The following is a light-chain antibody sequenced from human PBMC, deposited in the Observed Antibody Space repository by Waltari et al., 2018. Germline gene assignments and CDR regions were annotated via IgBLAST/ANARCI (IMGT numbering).Light chain of an antibody. CDR3: QQYNNWPQT. Sequence: EIVMTQSPATLSVSPGERATLSCMASQSVSSNLAWYQQKPGQAPRLLIYGASTRATRIPARFSGSESGTEFTLTISSMQSEDFAVYYCQQYNNWPQTFGQGTKLEIK. J-gene: IGKJ2*01. CDR2: GAS. V-gene: IGKV3-15*01. CDR1: QSVSSN.